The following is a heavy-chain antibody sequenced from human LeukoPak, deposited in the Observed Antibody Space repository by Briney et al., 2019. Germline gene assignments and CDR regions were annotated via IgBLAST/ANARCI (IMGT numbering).Heavy chain of an antibody. J-gene: IGHJ6*02. CDR2: MNPNSGNT. CDR3: ARGALKVLWFGELFPYYYYGMDV. D-gene: IGHD3-10*01. V-gene: IGHV1-8*02. CDR1: GYTFTGYY. Sequence: ASVKVSCKASGYTFTGYYVHWVRQATGQGLEWMGWMNPNSGNTGYAQKFQGRVTMTRNTSISTAYMELSSLRSEDTAVYYCARGALKVLWFGELFPYYYYGMDVWGQGTTVTVSS.